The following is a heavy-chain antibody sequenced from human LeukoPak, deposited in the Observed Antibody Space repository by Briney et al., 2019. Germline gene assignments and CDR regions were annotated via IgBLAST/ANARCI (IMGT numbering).Heavy chain of an antibody. D-gene: IGHD3-16*01. J-gene: IGHJ4*02. V-gene: IGHV3-23*01. Sequence: SGGSLRLSCAASGFTFSSYAMSWVRQAPGKRLEWVSAISGSGGSTYYADSVKGRFTISRDNSRDTLYLQMNSLRAEDTAVYYCAKGYYDYVWGSYYFDYWGQGTLVTVSS. CDR2: ISGSGGST. CDR1: GFTFSSYA. CDR3: AKGYYDYVWGSYYFDY.